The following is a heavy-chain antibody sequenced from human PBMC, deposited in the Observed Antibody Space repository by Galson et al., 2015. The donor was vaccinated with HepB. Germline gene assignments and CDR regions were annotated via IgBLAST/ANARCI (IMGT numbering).Heavy chain of an antibody. Sequence: SVKVSCKVSGYTLTALSMHWVRQAPGQGPEWMGGFDADDGETIYAQKFQGRVTMTEDTSTATAYMELSSLRSEDTAVYYCATDHSGSYYLDCWAQGTLVTVSS. CDR3: ATDHSGSYYLDC. D-gene: IGHD6-19*01. V-gene: IGHV1-24*01. CDR1: GYTLTALS. CDR2: FDADDGET. J-gene: IGHJ4*02.